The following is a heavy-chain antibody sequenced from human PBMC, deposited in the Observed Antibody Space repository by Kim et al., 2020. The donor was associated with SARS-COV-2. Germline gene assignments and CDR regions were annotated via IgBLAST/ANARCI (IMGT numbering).Heavy chain of an antibody. CDR3: ARVSVGRFFY. CDR1: GGSISTNSYY. CDR2: IFYTGNT. D-gene: IGHD3-3*01. J-gene: IGHJ4*02. V-gene: IGHV4-39*07. Sequence: SETLSLTCSVSGGSISTNSYYWAWIRQRPGKGLEWIGNIFYTGNTYYNPSLKNRVSMSLDTSKNRFSLKLTSVTAADTAVFYCARVSVGRFFYWGQGTLVAVSS.